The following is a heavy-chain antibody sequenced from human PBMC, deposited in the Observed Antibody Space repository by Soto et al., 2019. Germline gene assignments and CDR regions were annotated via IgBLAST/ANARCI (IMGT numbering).Heavy chain of an antibody. CDR3: ARDGVGYNGLFDY. V-gene: IGHV3-74*01. J-gene: IGHJ4*02. CDR1: GFTFSPYW. D-gene: IGHD5-12*01. Sequence: EVQLVESGGGLVQPGGSMRLSCVGSGFTFSPYWMHWVRQVPGKGLEWVSRTNSDGSSTSYADSVKGRFTISRDNGKNQLYLQMNGLRAEDTDVYYCARDGVGYNGLFDYWGQGTLVTVSS. CDR2: TNSDGSST.